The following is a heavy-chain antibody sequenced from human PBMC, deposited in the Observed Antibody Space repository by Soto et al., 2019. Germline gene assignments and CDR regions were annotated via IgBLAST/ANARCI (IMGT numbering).Heavy chain of an antibody. J-gene: IGHJ5*02. D-gene: IGHD3-22*01. Sequence: SETLSLTCTVSGGSISSGGYYWSWIRQHPGKGLEWIGYIYYSGSTYYNPSLKSRVTISVDTSKNQFSLKLSSVTAADTAVYYCASSLDDSSGYYGTWGQGTLVTVSS. V-gene: IGHV4-31*03. CDR2: IYYSGST. CDR1: GGSISSGGYY. CDR3: ASSLDDSSGYYGT.